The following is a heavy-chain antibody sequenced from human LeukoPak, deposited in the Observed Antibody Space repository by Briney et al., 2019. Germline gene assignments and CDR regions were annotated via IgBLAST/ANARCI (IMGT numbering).Heavy chain of an antibody. V-gene: IGHV3-9*01. Sequence: GGSLRLSCAASGFIFDDYAMHWVRHPPGQGLEWVSGISWNSGGIGYANSVKGRFTISRDNAKNSLYLQMNSLRPEDTALYYCAKVRGRRASYYYYAMDVWGQGTTVTVSS. J-gene: IGHJ6*02. CDR1: GFIFDDYA. CDR3: AKVRGRRASYYYYAMDV. D-gene: IGHD3-10*01. CDR2: ISWNSGGI.